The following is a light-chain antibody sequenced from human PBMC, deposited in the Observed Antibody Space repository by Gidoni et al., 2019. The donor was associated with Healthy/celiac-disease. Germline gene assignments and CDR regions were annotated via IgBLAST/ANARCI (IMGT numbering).Light chain of an antibody. CDR1: QSVSSSY. CDR2: GAS. Sequence: SLSPGESATLSCRASQSVSSSYLAWYQQKPGQAPRLLIYGASSRATGIPDRFSGSGSGTDFTLTISRLEPEDFAVYYCQQYGSSPPLTFGGGTKVEIK. CDR3: QQYGSSPPLT. J-gene: IGKJ4*01. V-gene: IGKV3-20*01.